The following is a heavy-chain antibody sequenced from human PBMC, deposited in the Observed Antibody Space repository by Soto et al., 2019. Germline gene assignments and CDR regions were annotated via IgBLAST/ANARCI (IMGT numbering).Heavy chain of an antibody. CDR2: IKQDGSEK. CDR3: ARACGGDCYSVPPSFDY. Sequence: GGSLRLSCAASGFTFSSYWMSWVRQAPGKGLEWVANIKQDGSEKYYVDSVKGRFTISRDNAKNSLYLQMNSLRAEDTAVYYCARACGGDCYSVPPSFDYWGQGTLVTVSS. V-gene: IGHV3-7*05. CDR1: GFTFSSYW. J-gene: IGHJ4*02. D-gene: IGHD2-21*02.